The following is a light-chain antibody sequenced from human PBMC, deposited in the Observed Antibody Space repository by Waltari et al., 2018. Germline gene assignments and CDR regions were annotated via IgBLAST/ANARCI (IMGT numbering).Light chain of an antibody. Sequence: DIQMTQFPSTLSASVGDRVTITCRASQDIITWLAWYQQKPGKAPKLLIFKASSLESGVPSRLSGSGSVTEFTLTISSLQPDDFATYYCQQYNSYSTTFGGGTKVEVK. CDR3: QQYNSYSTT. CDR2: KAS. V-gene: IGKV1-5*03. J-gene: IGKJ4*01. CDR1: QDIITW.